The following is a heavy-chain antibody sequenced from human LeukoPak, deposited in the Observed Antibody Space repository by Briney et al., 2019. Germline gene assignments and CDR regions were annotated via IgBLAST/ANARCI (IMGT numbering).Heavy chain of an antibody. CDR3: ARDVVRLRGAPSPFDY. D-gene: IGHD3-10*01. V-gene: IGHV4-39*07. J-gene: IGHJ4*02. Sequence: SETLSLTCTVSGGSISGSSYYWGWIRQPPGKGLEWIGTIYYRGNTYYNPSLKSRVSISVDTSKNQFSLSLRSVTAADTAVYYCARDVVRLRGAPSPFDYWGQGTLVAVSS. CDR1: GGSISGSSYY. CDR2: IYYRGNT.